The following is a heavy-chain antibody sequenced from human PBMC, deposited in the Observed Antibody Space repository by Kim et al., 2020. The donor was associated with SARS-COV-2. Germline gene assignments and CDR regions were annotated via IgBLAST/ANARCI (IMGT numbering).Heavy chain of an antibody. D-gene: IGHD3-10*01. CDR1: GGSISSGGYS. CDR3: ARGSGWFGGLFHYYYGMDV. CDR2: IYYSGST. Sequence: SETLSLTCAVSGGSISSGGYSWSWIRQPPGKGLEWIGYIYYSGSTYYNPSIKSRVTISIDRSKNPFSLKLSSVTAADTAVYYCARGSGWFGGLFHYYYGMDVWGQGPTVTVSS. J-gene: IGHJ6*02. V-gene: IGHV4-30-2*01.